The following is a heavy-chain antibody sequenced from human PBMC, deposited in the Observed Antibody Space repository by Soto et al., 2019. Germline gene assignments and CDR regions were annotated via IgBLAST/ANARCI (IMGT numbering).Heavy chain of an antibody. J-gene: IGHJ4*02. Sequence: GASVKVSCKASGGTFSSYAISWVRQAPGQGLEWMGGIIPIFGTANYAQKFQGRVTITADESTSTAYMELSSLRSEDTAVHYCARGGYYDSSGYYYWYYWGQGTLVTVSS. CDR1: GGTFSSYA. CDR3: ARGGYYDSSGYYYWYY. V-gene: IGHV1-69*13. CDR2: IIPIFGTA. D-gene: IGHD3-22*01.